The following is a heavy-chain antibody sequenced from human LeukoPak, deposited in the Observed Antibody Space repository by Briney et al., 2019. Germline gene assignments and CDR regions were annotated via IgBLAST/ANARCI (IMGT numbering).Heavy chain of an antibody. CDR2: INHSGST. D-gene: IGHD2-2*01. CDR3: TRDRDCSSASCYLFDP. J-gene: IGHJ5*02. Sequence: PGGSLRLSCAASGFTFSSYAMSWVRQAPGKGLEWIGEINHSGSTNYNPSLKSRVTISVDTSKNQFSLKLSPVTAADTAVYYCTRDRDCSSASCYLFDPWGQGTLVTVSS. V-gene: IGHV4-34*01. CDR1: GFTFSSYA.